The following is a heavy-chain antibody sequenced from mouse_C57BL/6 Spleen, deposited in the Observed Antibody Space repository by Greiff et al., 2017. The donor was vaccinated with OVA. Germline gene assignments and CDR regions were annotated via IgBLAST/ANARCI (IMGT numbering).Heavy chain of an antibody. CDR3: ARWSSNYKIAY. V-gene: IGHV1-4*01. Sequence: VQLQQSGAELARPGASVKMSCKASGYTFTSYTMHWVKQRPGQGLEWIGYINPSSGYTKYNQKFKDKATLTADKSSSTAYMQLSSLTSEDSAVYSCARWSSNYKIAYWGQGTPVTVSA. CDR2: INPSSGYT. J-gene: IGHJ4*01. CDR1: GYTFTSYT. D-gene: IGHD2-5*01.